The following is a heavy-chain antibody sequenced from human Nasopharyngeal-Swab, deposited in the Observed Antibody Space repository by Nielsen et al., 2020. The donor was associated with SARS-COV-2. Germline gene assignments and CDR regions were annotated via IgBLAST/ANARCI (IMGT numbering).Heavy chain of an antibody. CDR1: GGSFSSYY. V-gene: IGHV4-59*01. Sequence: SETLSLTCAVYGGSFSSYYWSWIRQPPGKGLEWIGYICYSGSTNYNPSLKSRVTISVDTSKNQFSLKLSSVTAADTAVYYCAREGGYCSGGSCYYTDAFDIWGQGTMVTVSS. CDR2: ICYSGST. J-gene: IGHJ3*02. CDR3: AREGGYCSGGSCYYTDAFDI. D-gene: IGHD2-15*01.